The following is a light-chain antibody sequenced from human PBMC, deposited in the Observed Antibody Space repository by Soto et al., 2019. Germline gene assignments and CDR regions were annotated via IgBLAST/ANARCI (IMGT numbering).Light chain of an antibody. CDR3: QQCGSSLPWT. J-gene: IGKJ1*01. CDR2: ASS. CDR1: QIISSAC. Sequence: ENVFKQSPGTMSLSPGDRDTLSCRASQIISSACLAWYQQRPGQAPRLLIYASSSRATGIPDRFSGSGSGTDFTLTISRLEPEDFAVYYCQQCGSSLPWTFGQGTKVEMK. V-gene: IGKV3-20*01.